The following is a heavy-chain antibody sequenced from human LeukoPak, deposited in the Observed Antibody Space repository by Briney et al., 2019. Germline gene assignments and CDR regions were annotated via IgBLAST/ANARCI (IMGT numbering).Heavy chain of an antibody. D-gene: IGHD6-19*01. V-gene: IGHV4-34*01. CDR3: ARSPAWGYSSGLKLYYFDY. J-gene: IGHJ4*02. CDR2: INHSGST. CDR1: GGSFSGYY. Sequence: SETLSLTCAVYGGSFSGYYWSWIRQPPGKGLEWIGEINHSGSTNYNPSLKSRVTISVDTSKNQFSLKLSSVTAADTAVYYCARSPAWGYSSGLKLYYFDYWGQGTLVTVSS.